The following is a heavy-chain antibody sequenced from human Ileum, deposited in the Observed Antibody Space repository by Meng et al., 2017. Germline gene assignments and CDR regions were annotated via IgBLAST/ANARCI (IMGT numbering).Heavy chain of an antibody. Sequence: GASVQVSCKGSGNTFSGYNMNCVRQAPEQRLEWLGWIHTNTGNPTYAPALTGRFAFSLDTSDSTASLQISSLKAEDTAVYYCAREDDFWGGYFDYWGQGTLVTVSS. CDR3: AREDDFWGGYFDY. CDR2: IHTNTGNP. CDR1: GNTFSGYN. V-gene: IGHV7-4-1*02. J-gene: IGHJ4*02. D-gene: IGHD3-3*01.